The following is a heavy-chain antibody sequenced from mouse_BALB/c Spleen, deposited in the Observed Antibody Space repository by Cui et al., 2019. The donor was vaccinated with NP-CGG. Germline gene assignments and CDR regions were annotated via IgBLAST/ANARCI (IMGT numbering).Heavy chain of an antibody. Sequence: QVQRRQPATQLVTPAASVRLSCKASGYTFTSYWMHWVKQRPGRGLEWIGRIDPNSGGTKYNEKFKSKATLTVDKPSSTAYMQLSSLTSEDSAVYYCARYDYYGSSYFDYWGQGTTLTVSS. D-gene: IGHD1-1*01. CDR3: ARYDYYGSSYFDY. CDR1: GYTFTSYW. CDR2: IDPNSGGT. J-gene: IGHJ2*01. V-gene: IGHV1-72*01.